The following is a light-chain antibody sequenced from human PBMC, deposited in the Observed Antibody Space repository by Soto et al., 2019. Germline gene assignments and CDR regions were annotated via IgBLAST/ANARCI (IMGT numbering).Light chain of an antibody. Sequence: QSALTQPASVSGSPGQSITISCTGTSSDVGGYDYVSWYQQYAGKAPKLTIYNVRNRPSGVSNRFSGSKSGNTAYLTISGLQPEDEADYFCSSYTNSGTVLFGGGTQLTVL. CDR1: SSDVGGYDY. V-gene: IGLV2-14*01. CDR2: NVR. J-gene: IGLJ2*01. CDR3: SSYTNSGTVL.